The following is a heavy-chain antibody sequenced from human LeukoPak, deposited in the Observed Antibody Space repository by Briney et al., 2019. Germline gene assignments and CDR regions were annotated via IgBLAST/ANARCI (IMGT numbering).Heavy chain of an antibody. CDR3: ARQKKYSTSWYLDY. V-gene: IGHV5-51*01. Sequence: GESLKISCKGSGYSFTNYCIAWVRQMPGKGLEWMGVIYPGDSDTRYSPSFQGQVTISADKSISTAYLQWSSLRASDTAMYYCARQKKYSTSWYLDYWGQGTLVTVSS. D-gene: IGHD6-13*01. J-gene: IGHJ4*02. CDR1: GYSFTNYC. CDR2: IYPGDSDT.